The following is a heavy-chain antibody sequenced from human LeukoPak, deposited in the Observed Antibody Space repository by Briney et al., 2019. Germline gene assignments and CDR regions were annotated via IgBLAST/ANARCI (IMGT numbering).Heavy chain of an antibody. CDR3: AKDTDYDFWSGYWNY. D-gene: IGHD3-3*01. CDR2: ISGSGGST. Sequence: PGGSLRLSCAASGFTFSSYAMSWVRQAPGKGLEWVSAISGSGGSTYYADSVKGRFTISRDNSKNTLYLQMNSLRAEDTAVYYCAKDTDYDFWSGYWNYWGQGTLVTVSS. V-gene: IGHV3-23*01. J-gene: IGHJ4*02. CDR1: GFTFSSYA.